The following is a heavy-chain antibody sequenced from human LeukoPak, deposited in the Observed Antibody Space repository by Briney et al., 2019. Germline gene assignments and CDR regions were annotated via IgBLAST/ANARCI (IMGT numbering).Heavy chain of an antibody. CDR2: IQYDGSDQ. CDR1: GFTFNSHG. J-gene: IGHJ4*02. CDR3: AKDKDTPATAQPQRGYFES. D-gene: IGHD2-15*01. Sequence: GGSLRLSCAASGFTFNSHGMHWVRQAPGKGLEWVAVIQYDGSDQYYADSVKGRFTISRDNAKNTLDLQMNSLRVEDTAVYFCAKDKDTPATAQPQRGYFESWGQGTLVTVSS. V-gene: IGHV3-33*03.